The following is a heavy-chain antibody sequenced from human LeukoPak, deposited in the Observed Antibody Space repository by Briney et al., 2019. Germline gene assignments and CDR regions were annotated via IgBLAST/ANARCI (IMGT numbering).Heavy chain of an antibody. CDR2: IYYSGST. CDR3: ARLEVLLWFGESYPSTGLTYFDY. D-gene: IGHD3-10*01. J-gene: IGHJ4*02. Sequence: TSETLSLTCTVSGGSISSSSYFWGWIRQPPGKGLEWIGNIYYSGSTYYNPSLKSRVTISVDTSKNQFSLKLSSVTAADTAVYYCARLEVLLWFGESYPSTGLTYFDYWGQGTLVTVSS. CDR1: GGSISSSSYF. V-gene: IGHV4-39*01.